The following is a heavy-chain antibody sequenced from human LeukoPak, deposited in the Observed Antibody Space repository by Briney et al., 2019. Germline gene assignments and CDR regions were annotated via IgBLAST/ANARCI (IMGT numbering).Heavy chain of an antibody. CDR2: IYYSGST. CDR1: GGSINSYY. CDR3: ARVVGATSQDTFDI. D-gene: IGHD1-26*01. Sequence: SETLSLTCTVSGGSINSYYWSWLRQPPGKGLEWIGYIYYSGSTNYNPSLMSRVTISVDTSKTQFSLKLSSVTAADTAVYYCARVVGATSQDTFDIWGQGTMVTASS. J-gene: IGHJ3*02. V-gene: IGHV4-59*01.